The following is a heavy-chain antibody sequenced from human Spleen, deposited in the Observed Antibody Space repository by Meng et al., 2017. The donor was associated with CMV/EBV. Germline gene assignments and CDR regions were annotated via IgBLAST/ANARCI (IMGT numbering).Heavy chain of an antibody. D-gene: IGHD1-26*01. CDR1: GFTFSSYE. V-gene: IGHV3-48*03. CDR3: AREVGASTDGDAFDI. Sequence: GESLRLSCAASGFTFSSYEMNWVRQAPGKGLEWVSYISSSGSTIYYADSVKGRFTISRDNAKNSLYLQMNSLRAEDTAVYYCAREVGASTDGDAFDIWGQGTMVTVSS. J-gene: IGHJ3*02. CDR2: ISSSGSTI.